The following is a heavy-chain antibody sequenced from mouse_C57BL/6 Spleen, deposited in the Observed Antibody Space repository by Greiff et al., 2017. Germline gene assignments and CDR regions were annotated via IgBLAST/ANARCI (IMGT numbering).Heavy chain of an antibody. CDR1: GYTFTSYG. CDR3: ARDSGTTVVATGFDY. Sequence: VQLQQSGAELARPGASVKLSCKASGYTFTSYGISWVKQRTGQGLEWIGEIYPRSGNTYYNEKFKGKATLTADKSSSTAYMELRSLTSEDSAVYFCARDSGTTVVATGFDYWGQGTTLTVSS. CDR2: IYPRSGNT. D-gene: IGHD1-1*01. J-gene: IGHJ2*01. V-gene: IGHV1-81*01.